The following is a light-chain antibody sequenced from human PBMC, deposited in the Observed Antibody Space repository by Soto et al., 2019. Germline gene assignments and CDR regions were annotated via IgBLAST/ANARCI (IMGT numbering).Light chain of an antibody. V-gene: IGLV2-14*01. Sequence: QSALTQPASVSGSPGQSITISCTGTSSDVGGYNFVSWYQQYPGKAPKLMIYEVNNRPSGVSNRFSGSKSGNTDSLTISGLRAEDEADYYCSSWTSRTTQVLGGGTKLTVL. J-gene: IGLJ3*02. CDR2: EVN. CDR1: SSDVGGYNF. CDR3: SSWTSRTTQV.